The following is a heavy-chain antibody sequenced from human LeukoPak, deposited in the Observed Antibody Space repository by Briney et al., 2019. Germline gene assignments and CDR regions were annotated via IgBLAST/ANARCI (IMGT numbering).Heavy chain of an antibody. V-gene: IGHV3-74*01. J-gene: IGHJ3*02. CDR2: INSDGSNT. CDR3: VRWGLGKGEAFDI. Sequence: GGSLRLSCAASGFSFSSYWMHWVRPVPGKGLVWVSRINSDGSNTNYADSVKGRFTISRDNAKNTLYLQMNSLRAEDTAVYHCVRWGLGKGEAFDIWGQGTMVTVSS. D-gene: IGHD3-10*01. CDR1: GFSFSSYW.